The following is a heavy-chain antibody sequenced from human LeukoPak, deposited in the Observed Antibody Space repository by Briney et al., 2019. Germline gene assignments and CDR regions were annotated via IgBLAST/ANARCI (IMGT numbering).Heavy chain of an antibody. V-gene: IGHV1-18*01. D-gene: IGHD4-11*01. CDR1: GYTFTIYN. CDR3: ARRLPPVVFDI. Sequence: ASVTVSFTASGYTFTIYNISWVRQAPGQGNEWMGWISTYNGNTNYAQKLQGRVTMTTDTSTSKAYMELRSLRSDDTAVYYCARRLPPVVFDIWGQGTMVTVSS. J-gene: IGHJ3*02. CDR2: ISTYNGNT.